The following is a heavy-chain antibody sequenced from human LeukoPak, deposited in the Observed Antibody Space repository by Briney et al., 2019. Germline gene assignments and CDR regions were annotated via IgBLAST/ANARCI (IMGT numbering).Heavy chain of an antibody. V-gene: IGHV4-39*07. CDR2: IYYSSGSSSART. Sequence: PSETLSLTCTVSGGSISSSGYYWGWFRQPPGKGLEWIGSIYYSSGSSSARTYYNPSLKSRATVSVDTSKYQFFLKLNSMIAADTAVYYCARTEITSTGSYYFDYWGQGTLVTVYS. D-gene: IGHD1-26*01. CDR3: ARTEITSTGSYYFDY. CDR1: GGSISSSGYY. J-gene: IGHJ4*02.